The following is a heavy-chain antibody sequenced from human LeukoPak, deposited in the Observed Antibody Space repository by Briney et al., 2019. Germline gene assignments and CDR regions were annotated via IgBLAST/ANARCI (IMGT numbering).Heavy chain of an antibody. CDR3: ARHVTYYSDSSGHDLADY. D-gene: IGHD3-22*01. CDR1: GYTFSSYD. CDR2: ISAYNGNT. J-gene: IGHJ4*02. V-gene: IGHV1-18*01. Sequence: ASVKVSCKASGYTFSSYDISWVRQAPGQGLEWMGWISAYNGNTSYAQKVQGRVTMTTDTSTSTAYMEVRSLRSDDTAVYYCARHVTYYSDSSGHDLADYWGRGTLVTVSS.